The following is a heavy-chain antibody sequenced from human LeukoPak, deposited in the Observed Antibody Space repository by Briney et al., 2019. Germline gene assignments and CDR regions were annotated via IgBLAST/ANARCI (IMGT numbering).Heavy chain of an antibody. CDR1: GFTSIAYA. V-gene: IGHV3-23*01. Sequence: GGSLRLSCVGSGFTSIAYALTWARQAPGKGLEWVSGISGGGVTTYYADSVKGRFTISRDTSKNTLYLQMNSLRAEDTAVYYCARAGGITMIREVKVLDAFDIWGQGTPVTVSS. J-gene: IGHJ3*02. D-gene: IGHD3-22*01. CDR3: ARAGGITMIREVKVLDAFDI. CDR2: ISGGGVTT.